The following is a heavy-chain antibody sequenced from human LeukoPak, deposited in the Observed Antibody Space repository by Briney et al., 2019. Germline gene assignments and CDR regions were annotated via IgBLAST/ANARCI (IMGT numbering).Heavy chain of an antibody. CDR2: ISGSGGST. CDR1: GFTFSSYA. Sequence: GGSLRLSCAASGFTFSSYAMSWVRQAPGKGLEWVSAISGSGGSTYYADSVKGRFTISRDNSKNTLYLQMNSLRAEDTAVYYCAKAKWGSYYYYGMDVWGQGTTVTVSS. CDR3: AKAKWGSYYYYGMDV. D-gene: IGHD7-27*01. V-gene: IGHV3-23*01. J-gene: IGHJ6*02.